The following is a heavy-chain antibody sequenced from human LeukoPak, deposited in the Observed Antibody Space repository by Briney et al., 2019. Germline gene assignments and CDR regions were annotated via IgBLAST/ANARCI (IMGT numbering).Heavy chain of an antibody. J-gene: IGHJ6*03. V-gene: IGHV4-61*02. CDR2: IYTSGST. Sequence: PSETLSLTCTVSGGSISSGSYYWSWIRQPAGKGLEWIGRIYTSGSTNYNPSLKSRVTISVDTSKNQFSLKLSSVTAADTAVYYCARDSAPPPLNLRSFVFESGVVMDVWGKGTTVTISS. D-gene: IGHD2-15*01. CDR1: GGSISSGSYY. CDR3: ARDSAPPPLNLRSFVFESGVVMDV.